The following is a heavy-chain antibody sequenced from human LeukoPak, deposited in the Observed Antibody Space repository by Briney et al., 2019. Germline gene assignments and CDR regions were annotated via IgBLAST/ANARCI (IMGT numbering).Heavy chain of an antibody. V-gene: IGHV3-21*05. CDR3: ARDRGVGDSSNWYDY. CDR2: ISSSNTYT. Sequence: GGSLRLSCAASGFTFSSYSMSWIRQAPGKGLEWVSYISSSNTYTTYADSVKGRFTISRDNAKNSLYLQMNSLRAEDTAVYYCARDRGVGDSSNWYDYWGQGTLVTVSS. CDR1: GFTFSSYS. D-gene: IGHD6-13*01. J-gene: IGHJ5*01.